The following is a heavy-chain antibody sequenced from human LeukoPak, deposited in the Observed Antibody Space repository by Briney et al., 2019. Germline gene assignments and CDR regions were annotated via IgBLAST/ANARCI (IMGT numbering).Heavy chain of an antibody. J-gene: IGHJ3*02. CDR3: AREGGAADAFHI. V-gene: IGHV1-8*02. CDR1: GGTFSSYA. D-gene: IGHD3-16*01. CDR2: MNPNSGNT. Sequence: ASMKVSCKASGGTFSSYAINWVRQATGQGLEWMGWMNPNSGNTGYAQKFQGRVTMTRNTSISTAYMELSSLRSEDTAVYYCAREGGAADAFHIWGQGTMVTVSS.